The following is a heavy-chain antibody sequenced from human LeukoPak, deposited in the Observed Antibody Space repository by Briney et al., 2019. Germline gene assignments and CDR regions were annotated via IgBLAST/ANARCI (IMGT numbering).Heavy chain of an antibody. Sequence: GASVKVSCKVSGYTLTELSMHWVRQAPGKGLEWMGGFDPEDGETIYAQKFQGRVTMTEDTSTDTAYMELRSLRSEDTAVYYCASRPISGGGYEINYYYYYMDVWGKGTTVTVSS. J-gene: IGHJ6*03. CDR3: ASRPISGGGYEINYYYYYMDV. CDR1: GYTLTELS. CDR2: FDPEDGET. V-gene: IGHV1-24*01. D-gene: IGHD5-12*01.